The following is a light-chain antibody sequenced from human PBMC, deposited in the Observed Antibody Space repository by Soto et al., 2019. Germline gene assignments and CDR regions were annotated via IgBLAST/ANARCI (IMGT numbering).Light chain of an antibody. CDR1: QSVSNNY. J-gene: IGKJ3*01. CDR2: SAS. CDR3: QQYLSSPFT. Sequence: EILLTQSPGTLSLSPGERATLSCRASQSVSNNYLAWFQQKPGQAPRLLIYSASSRATGIPDRFSGGGSWTEFTLTISRLEPEDFAVYYCQQYLSSPFTFGPGTKVDIK. V-gene: IGKV3-20*01.